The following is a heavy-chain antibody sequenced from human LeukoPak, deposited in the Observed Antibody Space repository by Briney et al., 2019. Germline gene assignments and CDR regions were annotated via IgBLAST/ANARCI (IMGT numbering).Heavy chain of an antibody. Sequence: PSETLSLTCTVSGGSISRYYWSWIRQPPGKGLEWIGYMYYSGSTNYNPSLKSRVTISVDTSKNQLSLKLSSVTAADTAIYYCARAVGGGWYRFDYWGQGTLDTVSS. D-gene: IGHD6-19*01. CDR2: MYYSGST. J-gene: IGHJ4*02. V-gene: IGHV4-59*08. CDR3: ARAVGGGWYRFDY. CDR1: GGSISRYY.